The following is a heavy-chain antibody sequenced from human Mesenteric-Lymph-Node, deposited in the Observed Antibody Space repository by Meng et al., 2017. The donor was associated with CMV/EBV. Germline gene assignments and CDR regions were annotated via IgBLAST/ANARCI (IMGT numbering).Heavy chain of an antibody. J-gene: IGHJ4*02. D-gene: IGHD2-2*01. CDR1: GFTFSDYA. CDR2: INPNSGGT. Sequence: GGSLRLSCAASGFTFSDYAMHWVRQAPGQGLEWMGWINPNSGGTNYAQKFQGRVTMTRDTSISTAYMELSRLRSDDTAVYYCARDLTREYQLLTYWGQGTLVTVSS. CDR3: ARDLTREYQLLTY. V-gene: IGHV1-2*02.